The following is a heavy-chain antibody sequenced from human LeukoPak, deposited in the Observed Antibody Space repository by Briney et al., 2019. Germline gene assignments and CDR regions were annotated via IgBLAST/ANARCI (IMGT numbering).Heavy chain of an antibody. D-gene: IGHD6-19*01. V-gene: IGHV3-7*01. CDR2: IKQEGSEK. J-gene: IGHJ4*02. CDR1: GFSFRSYW. Sequence: GGSLRLSCVVSGFSFRSYWMSWVRQAPGKGLEWVANIKQEGSEKYYVDSVKGRFTISRDNSKNSLYLQMNSLRDEDTAVYYCARETSGWCFGFWGQGTLVSVSS. CDR3: ARETSGWCFGF.